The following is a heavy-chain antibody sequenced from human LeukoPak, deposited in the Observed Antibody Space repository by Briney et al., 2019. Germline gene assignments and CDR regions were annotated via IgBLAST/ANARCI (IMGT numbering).Heavy chain of an antibody. J-gene: IGHJ4*02. CDR3: AKDLRGQLRPRHCDY. Sequence: GGSLRLSCAASGFTFSNYAMSWVRQAPGKGLEWVSAISGGGGTTYYADPVRGRFTISRDNSKNTLYLQMNSLRAEDTAVYYCAKDLRGQLRPRHCDYWGQGTLLTVSS. CDR2: ISGGGGTT. V-gene: IGHV3-23*01. CDR1: GFTFSNYA. D-gene: IGHD4-23*01.